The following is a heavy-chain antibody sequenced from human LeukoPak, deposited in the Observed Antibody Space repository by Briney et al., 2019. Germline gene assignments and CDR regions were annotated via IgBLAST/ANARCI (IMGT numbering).Heavy chain of an antibody. Sequence: GESLKISCKGSGYRFSNFWIGWVRQMPGKGLEWMGIIYPGDSDARYSPSFQGQVTISADKSISTAYLQWSSLKASDTAMYYCARLSGNGYYSDYWGQGTLVTVSS. V-gene: IGHV5-51*01. CDR1: GYRFSNFW. J-gene: IGHJ4*02. CDR2: IYPGDSDA. CDR3: ARLSGNGYYSDY. D-gene: IGHD1-20*01.